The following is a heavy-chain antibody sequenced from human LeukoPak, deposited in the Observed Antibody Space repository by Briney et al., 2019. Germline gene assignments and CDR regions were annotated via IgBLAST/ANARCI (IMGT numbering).Heavy chain of an antibody. Sequence: PSETLSLTCTVSGGSISSYYWSWIRQPPGKGLEWIGYIYYSGSTNYNPSLKSRVTISVDTSKNQFSLKLSSVTAADTAVYYCARVYYDILTGYLNWFDPWGQGTLVTVSS. V-gene: IGHV4-59*01. CDR2: IYYSGST. D-gene: IGHD3-9*01. J-gene: IGHJ5*02. CDR1: GGSISSYY. CDR3: ARVYYDILTGYLNWFDP.